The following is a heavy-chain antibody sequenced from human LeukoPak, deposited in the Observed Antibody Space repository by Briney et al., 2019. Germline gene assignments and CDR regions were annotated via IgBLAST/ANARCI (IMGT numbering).Heavy chain of an antibody. CDR3: ARDTLGGA. CDR1: GFSFSSNT. V-gene: IGHV3-21*01. D-gene: IGHD3-16*01. CDR2: ISSTSIYI. Sequence: GRSLRLSCAASGFSFSSNTMNWVRQAPGKGLEWVSSISSTSIYIYYADSVKGRFTISRDNAKKSLYLQMNSLRAEDTAVYYCARDTLGGAWGRGTLVTVSS. J-gene: IGHJ4*02.